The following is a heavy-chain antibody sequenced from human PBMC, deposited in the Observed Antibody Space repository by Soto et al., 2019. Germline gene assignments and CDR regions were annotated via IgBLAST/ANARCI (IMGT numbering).Heavy chain of an antibody. CDR2: ISAYNGNT. D-gene: IGHD4-17*01. J-gene: IGHJ6*02. V-gene: IGHV1-18*01. CDR3: ARGGKNWTTVTDYYVYGMDV. CDR1: GYTFTSDG. Sequence: QVQLVQSGAEVKKPGASVKVSCKASGYTFTSDGISWVRQAPGQGLEWMGWISAYNGNTNYAQKLHGRVTMTTDTYTSTAYMELSSLRSDGTAVYYCARGGKNWTTVTDYYVYGMDVWGQGTTVTVSS.